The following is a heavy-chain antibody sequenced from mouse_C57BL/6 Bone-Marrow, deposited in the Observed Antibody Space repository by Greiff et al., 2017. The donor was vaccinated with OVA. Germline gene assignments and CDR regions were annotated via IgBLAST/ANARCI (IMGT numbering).Heavy chain of an antibody. J-gene: IGHJ2*01. CDR2: INPSNGGT. D-gene: IGHD1-1*01. V-gene: IGHV1-53*01. CDR1: GYTFTSYW. Sequence: QVHVKQPGTELVKPGASVKLSCKASGYTFTSYWMHWVKQRPGQGLEWIGNINPSNGGTNYNEKFKSKATLTVDKSSSTAYMQLSSLTSEDSAVYYCARGSFTTVVAKGYWGQGTTLTVSS. CDR3: ARGSFTTVVAKGY.